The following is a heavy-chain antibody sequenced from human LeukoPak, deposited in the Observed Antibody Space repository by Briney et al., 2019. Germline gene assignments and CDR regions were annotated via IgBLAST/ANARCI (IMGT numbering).Heavy chain of an antibody. CDR3: ARGRLPIDY. CDR2: IYYSGST. V-gene: IGHV4-59*01. Sequence: SETLSLTCTVSGGSISSYYWSWIRQPPGKGLEWSGYIYYSGSTNYNPSLKSRVTISVDSSKNQFSLKLSSVTAADTAVYYCARGRLPIDYWGQGTLVTVSS. CDR1: GGSISSYY. J-gene: IGHJ4*02. D-gene: IGHD4-11*01.